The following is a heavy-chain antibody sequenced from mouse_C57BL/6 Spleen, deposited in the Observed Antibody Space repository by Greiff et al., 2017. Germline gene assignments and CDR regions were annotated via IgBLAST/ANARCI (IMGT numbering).Heavy chain of an antibody. CDR3: ARDPQLARFAY. CDR2: ISYDGNN. V-gene: IGHV3-6*01. D-gene: IGHD4-1*02. J-gene: IGHJ3*01. CDR1: GYSITSGYY. Sequence: DVQLQESGPGLVKPSQSLSLTCSVTGYSITSGYYWNWIRQFPGNKLEWMGYISYDGNNNYNPSLKNQISITRDTSKNQFFLKLNSVTTEDTATYYCARDPQLARFAYWGQGTLVTVSA.